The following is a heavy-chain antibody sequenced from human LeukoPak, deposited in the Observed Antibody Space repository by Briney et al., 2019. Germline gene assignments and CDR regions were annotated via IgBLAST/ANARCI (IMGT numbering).Heavy chain of an antibody. CDR1: GGSISSYY. Sequence: SETLSLTCTVSGGSISSYYWSWIRQPPGKGLEWIGYIYYSGSTNYNPSLKSRVTISVDTSKNQFSLKLSSVTAADTAVYYCARRMTTLPGWGQGTLVTVSS. V-gene: IGHV4-59*01. J-gene: IGHJ4*02. CDR3: ARRMTTLPG. D-gene: IGHD4-17*01. CDR2: IYYSGST.